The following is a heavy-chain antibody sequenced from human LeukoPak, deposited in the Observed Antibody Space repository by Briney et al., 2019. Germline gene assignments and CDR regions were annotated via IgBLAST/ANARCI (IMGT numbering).Heavy chain of an antibody. CDR2: INPNSGGT. J-gene: IGHJ4*02. CDR1: GYTFTGNY. D-gene: IGHD5-12*01. CDR3: ARGYSGYESFDY. Sequence: AAVKVSCKASGYTFTGNYIIWVRQAPGQGLDWMGWINPNSGGTNYAQKFQGRVTMTRDTTISTAYIHLSRLTPDDTAVYYCARGYSGYESFDYWGQGTLVTVSS. V-gene: IGHV1-2*02.